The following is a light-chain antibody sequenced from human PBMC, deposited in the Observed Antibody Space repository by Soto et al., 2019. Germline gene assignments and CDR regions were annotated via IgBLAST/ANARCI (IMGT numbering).Light chain of an antibody. CDR2: GAS. V-gene: IGKV3-15*01. CDR1: QSIRSN. Sequence: IVMTHTQATLSVSPGERATLSCSASQSIRSNLIWYQQKSGQAPRLLIYGASTRATGIPARFSGSGSGTEFTLTISSLQSEDFAVYYCQQYDNWTPYTFGQGTKVDIK. CDR3: QQYDNWTPYT. J-gene: IGKJ2*01.